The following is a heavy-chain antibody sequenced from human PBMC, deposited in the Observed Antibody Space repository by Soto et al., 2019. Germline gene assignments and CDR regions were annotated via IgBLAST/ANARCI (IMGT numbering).Heavy chain of an antibody. V-gene: IGHV3-30*09. CDR3: AKARHSTSWYGVEADF. D-gene: IGHD6-13*01. CDR1: RFIFRDYA. J-gene: IGHJ4*02. CDR2: ISYGGDNK. Sequence: ESGGGVVQPGRSLRLSCAASRFIFRDYAMHWVRQAPGKGLEWVAVISYGGDNKYYAESVRGRFAISRDNLKNTLYLQMNSLNPEDTAVYHCAKARHSTSWYGVEADFWGQGTLVTVSS.